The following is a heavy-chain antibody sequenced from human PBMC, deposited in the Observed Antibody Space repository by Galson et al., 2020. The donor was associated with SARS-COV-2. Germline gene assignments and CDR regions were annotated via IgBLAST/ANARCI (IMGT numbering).Heavy chain of an antibody. V-gene: IGHV1-24*01. CDR2: FDPEDGET. CDR3: ATSAARRFSGWFDP. Sequence: ASVKVSCKVSGYTLTELSMHWVRQAPGKGLEWMGGFDPEDGETIYAQKFQGRVTMTEDTSTDTAYMELSSLRSEDTAVYYCATSAARRFSGWFDPWGQGTLVTVSS. CDR1: GYTLTELS. J-gene: IGHJ5*02. D-gene: IGHD6-6*01.